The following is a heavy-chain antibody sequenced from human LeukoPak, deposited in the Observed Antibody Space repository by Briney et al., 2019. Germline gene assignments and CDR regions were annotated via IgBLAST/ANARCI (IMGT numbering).Heavy chain of an antibody. CDR1: GGSISSTNW. CDR2: ISLSGLT. J-gene: IGHJ4*02. CDR3: ARRPGGAAVAVPYFDY. V-gene: IGHV4-4*02. D-gene: IGHD6-19*01. Sequence: PSGTLSLTCGVSGGSISSTNWWSWVRQPPGQGLEWIGEISLSGLTNYNPSLKSRVTISVDTSKNQFSLKLSSVTAADTAVYYCARRPGGAAVAVPYFDYWGQGTLVTVSS.